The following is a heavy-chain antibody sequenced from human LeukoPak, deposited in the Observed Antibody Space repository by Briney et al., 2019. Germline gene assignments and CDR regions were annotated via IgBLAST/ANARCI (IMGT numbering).Heavy chain of an antibody. D-gene: IGHD6-6*01. CDR3: ARQYSSSWDFDY. CDR1: GFTFSSYS. Sequence: PGGSLRLSCAASGFTFSSYSMNWVRQAPGKGLEWVSSISSSSSSYIYYADSVKGRFTISRDNAKNSLYLQMNSLRAEDTAVYYCARQYSSSWDFDYWGQGTLVTVSS. J-gene: IGHJ4*02. V-gene: IGHV3-21*01. CDR2: ISSSSSSYI.